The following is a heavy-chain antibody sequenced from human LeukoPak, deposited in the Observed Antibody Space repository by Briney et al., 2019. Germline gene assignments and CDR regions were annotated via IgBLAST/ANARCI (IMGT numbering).Heavy chain of an antibody. D-gene: IGHD6-13*01. V-gene: IGHV4-61*01. Sequence: SETLSLTCTVSGGSVSSGSYYWNWIRQPPGKGLEWIGYIYYSGSTNYNPSLNSRVTISLDTSKNQFSLKLSSVTAADMAVFYCARGYSSIRGWFDPWGQGTPVTVSS. CDR1: GGSVSSGSYY. CDR2: IYYSGST. J-gene: IGHJ5*02. CDR3: ARGYSSIRGWFDP.